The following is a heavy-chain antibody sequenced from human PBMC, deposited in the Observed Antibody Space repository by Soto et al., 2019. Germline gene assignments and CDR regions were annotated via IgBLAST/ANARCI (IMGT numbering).Heavy chain of an antibody. Sequence: EVQLVESGGGLAQPGGSLRLSWAASGFTVSSNYMSWVRQAPGKGLEWVSVIYSGGSTYYADSVKGRFTISRDNSKNTLYLQMNSLRAEDTAVYYCARDNYDSSGYYHRGFDYWGQGTLVTVSS. CDR1: GFTVSSNY. CDR3: ARDNYDSSGYYHRGFDY. V-gene: IGHV3-66*01. D-gene: IGHD3-22*01. CDR2: IYSGGST. J-gene: IGHJ4*02.